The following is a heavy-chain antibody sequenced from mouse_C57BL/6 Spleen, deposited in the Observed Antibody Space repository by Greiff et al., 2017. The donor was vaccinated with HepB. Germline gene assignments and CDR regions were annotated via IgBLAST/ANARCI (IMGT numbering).Heavy chain of an antibody. D-gene: IGHD1-1*01. CDR1: GYTFTDYN. Sequence: EVKLMESGPELVKPGASVKIPCKASGYTFTDYNMDWVKQSHGKSLEWIGDINPNNGGTIYNQKFKGKATLTVDKSSSTAYMELRSLTSEDTAVYYCARSYYGSSSPFDYWGQGTTLTVSS. V-gene: IGHV1-18*01. J-gene: IGHJ2*01. CDR3: ARSYYGSSSPFDY. CDR2: INPNNGGT.